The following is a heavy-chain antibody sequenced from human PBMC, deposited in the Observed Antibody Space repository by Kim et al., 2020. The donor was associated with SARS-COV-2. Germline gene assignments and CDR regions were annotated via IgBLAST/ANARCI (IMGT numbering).Heavy chain of an antibody. CDR2: INQDGSES. CDR1: GFTFSHDW. D-gene: IGHD3-10*02. CDR3: ARSVFGDNY. J-gene: IGHJ4*02. V-gene: IGHV3-7*01. Sequence: GGSLRLSCAASGFTFSHDWMTWVRQAPGKGLEWVANINQDGSESYYVDSVKGRVTISRDKAKNSLYLQMNSLRVEDTAVYYCARSVFGDNYWGQGTL.